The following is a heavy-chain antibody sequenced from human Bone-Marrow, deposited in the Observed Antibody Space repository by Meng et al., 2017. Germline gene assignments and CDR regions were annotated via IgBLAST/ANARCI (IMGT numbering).Heavy chain of an antibody. CDR2: INHSGST. D-gene: IGHD3-10*01. Sequence: GSLRLSCAVYGGSFSGYYWSWIRQPPGKGLEWIGEINHSGSTNYNPSLKSRVTISVDTSKNQFSLKLSSVTAADTAVYYCARRRIGHYGSGITPIDYWGQGTLVTVSS. V-gene: IGHV4-34*01. CDR3: ARRRIGHYGSGITPIDY. CDR1: GGSFSGYY. J-gene: IGHJ4*02.